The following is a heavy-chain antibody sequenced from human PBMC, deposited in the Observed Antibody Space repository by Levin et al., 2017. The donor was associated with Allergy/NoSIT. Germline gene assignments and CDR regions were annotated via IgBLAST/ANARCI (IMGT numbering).Heavy chain of an antibody. CDR1: GGTFSSYA. Sequence: SVKVSCKASGGTFSSYAISWVRQAPGQGLEWMGGIIPIFGTANYAQKFQGRVTITADKSTSTAYMELSSLRSEDTAVYYCARGYCSSTSCSEDYYYYGMDVWGQGTTVTVSS. J-gene: IGHJ6*02. D-gene: IGHD2-2*01. CDR2: IIPIFGTA. V-gene: IGHV1-69*06. CDR3: ARGYCSSTSCSEDYYYYGMDV.